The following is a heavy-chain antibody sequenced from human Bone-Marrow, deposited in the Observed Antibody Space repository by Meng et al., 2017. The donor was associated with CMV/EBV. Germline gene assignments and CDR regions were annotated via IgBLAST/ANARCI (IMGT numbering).Heavy chain of an antibody. CDR3: ARTIIVVVPAAMQQTYYYYVMDV. D-gene: IGHD2-2*01. CDR1: GDSVSSNSAA. J-gene: IGHJ6*02. Sequence: SQTLALPCAISGDSVSSNSAAWNWIRQSPSRGLEWLGRTYYRSKWYNDYAVSVKSRITINPDTSKNQFSLQLNSVTPEDTAVYYCARTIIVVVPAAMQQTYYYYVMDVSGQATTVTVSS. CDR2: TYYRSKWYN. V-gene: IGHV6-1*01.